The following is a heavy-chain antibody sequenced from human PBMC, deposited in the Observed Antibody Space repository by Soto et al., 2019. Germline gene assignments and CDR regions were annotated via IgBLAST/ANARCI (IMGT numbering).Heavy chain of an antibody. V-gene: IGHV1-69*06. J-gene: IGHJ6*02. CDR1: GGTFSSYA. Sequence: QVQLVQSGAEVKKPGASVKVSCKASGGTFSSYAISWVQQAPGQGLEWMGGIIPIFGTANYAQKFQGRVTITADKSTSTAYMELSSLRYEDTAVYYCARQSLGDYSDTGGMDVWGQGTTVTVSS. CDR3: ARQSLGDYSDTGGMDV. D-gene: IGHD4-17*01. CDR2: IIPIFGTA.